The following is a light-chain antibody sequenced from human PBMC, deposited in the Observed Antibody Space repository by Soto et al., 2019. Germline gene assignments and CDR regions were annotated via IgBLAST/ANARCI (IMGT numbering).Light chain of an antibody. Sequence: DIQMTQSPSSLSACVGDRVTITCRASQGIGNNLAWYQQKPGKVPKVLIYTASTLHSGVPSRFSGRGSGTDFTLTINSLQPEDVATYFCQKYDSVPWSFGQGTRVEI. J-gene: IGKJ1*01. CDR3: QKYDSVPWS. V-gene: IGKV1-27*01. CDR1: QGIGNN. CDR2: TAS.